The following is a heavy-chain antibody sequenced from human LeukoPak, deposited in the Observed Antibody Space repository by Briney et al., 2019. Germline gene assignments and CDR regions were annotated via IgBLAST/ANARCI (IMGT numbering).Heavy chain of an antibody. CDR2: ISGSGGST. Sequence: GGSLRLSCAASGFTFSSYAMSWVRQAPGKGLEWVSAISGSGGSTYYADSVKGRYTISRDNSKNTLYLQMNSLRAEDTAVYYCAKLDYGDYGYFDLWGRGTLVTVSS. CDR3: AKLDYGDYGYFDL. CDR1: GFTFSSYA. D-gene: IGHD4-17*01. J-gene: IGHJ2*01. V-gene: IGHV3-23*01.